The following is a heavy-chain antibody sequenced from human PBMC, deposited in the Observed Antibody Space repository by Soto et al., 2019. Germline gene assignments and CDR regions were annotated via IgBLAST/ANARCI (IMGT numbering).Heavy chain of an antibody. J-gene: IGHJ3*01. V-gene: IGHV3-48*02. D-gene: IGHD2-21*01. CDR2: ISVTSGSI. CDR1: GFTFSSFA. Sequence: EVQLVESGGGLVQPGGSLRISCAASGFTFSSFALNWVRQAPGKGLEWISYISVTSGSIFYADSVKGRFTISRDDARNSLYLQMNTLRDEDTAVYFCVRDHIWAFDVWGRGTMVTVSS. CDR3: VRDHIWAFDV.